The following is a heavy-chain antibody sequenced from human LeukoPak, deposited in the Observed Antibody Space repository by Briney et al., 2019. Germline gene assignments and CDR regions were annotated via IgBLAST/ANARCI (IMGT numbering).Heavy chain of an antibody. CDR1: GFTFSSYA. J-gene: IGHJ6*02. V-gene: IGHV3-30-3*01. Sequence: PGGSLRLSCAASGFTFSSYAMPWVRQAPGKGLEWVAVISYDGSNKYYADSVKGRFTISRDNSKNTLYLQMNSLRAEDTAVYYCARQLVVPALPPKHYYYYYGMDVWGQGTTVTVSS. CDR2: ISYDGSNK. D-gene: IGHD2-2*01. CDR3: ARQLVVPALPPKHYYYYYGMDV.